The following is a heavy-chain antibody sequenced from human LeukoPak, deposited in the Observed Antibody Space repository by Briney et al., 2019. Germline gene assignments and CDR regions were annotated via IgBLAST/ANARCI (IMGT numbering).Heavy chain of an antibody. CDR1: GFTFSSYT. CDR3: TTSTAKHDG. V-gene: IGHV3-23*01. Sequence: GGSLRLSCAASGFTFSSYTMTWVRQAPGKWLELLSAVSTSGTDTYYTESVTGRLTISRDNFKKTLSLQMNSLRADDTAVYYCTTSTAKHDGWGQGCLVT. J-gene: IGHJ4*02. CDR2: VSTSGTDT. D-gene: IGHD2-21*02.